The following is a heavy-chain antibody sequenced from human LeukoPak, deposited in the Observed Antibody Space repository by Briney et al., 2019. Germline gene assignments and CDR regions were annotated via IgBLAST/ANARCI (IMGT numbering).Heavy chain of an antibody. CDR3: ARARGYYDNSGHENFDY. CDR1: GYTFTSYG. V-gene: IGHV1-18*01. J-gene: IGHJ4*02. Sequence: ASVKVSCKASGYTFTSYGITWVRQAPGQGLEWMGWTSATNGNTNYAQKFRGRVTMTTDTSTTTVYMELRSLRSDDTAVYYCARARGYYDNSGHENFDYWGQGTLVTVSS. D-gene: IGHD3-22*01. CDR2: TSATNGNT.